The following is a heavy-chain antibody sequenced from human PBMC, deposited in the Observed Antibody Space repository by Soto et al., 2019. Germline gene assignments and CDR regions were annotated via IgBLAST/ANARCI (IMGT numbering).Heavy chain of an antibody. CDR3: ARGGVSTRTFDY. CDR1: GYNFAGCW. J-gene: IGHJ4*02. V-gene: IGHV5-51*01. D-gene: IGHD3-3*01. Sequence: GESLKICCKGAGYNFAGCWIGWVRQMPGKGLEMMGIIYPSDSDTRYRPSFQGQVTISADKSIISAYLQWSSLRASDTAMYYCARGGVSTRTFDYWGQGTPVTVSS. CDR2: IYPSDSDT.